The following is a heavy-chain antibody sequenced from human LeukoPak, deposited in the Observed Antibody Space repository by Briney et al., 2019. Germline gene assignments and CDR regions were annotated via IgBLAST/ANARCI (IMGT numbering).Heavy chain of an antibody. V-gene: IGHV4-59*01. D-gene: IGHD2-15*01. CDR2: IYYSGST. CDR3: ARGRPGGYCSGGSCFGIDY. Sequence: PSETLSLTCTVSGGSISSYYWSWIRQPPGKGLEWIGYIYYSGSTNYNPSLKSRVTISVDTSKNQFSLKLSSATAADTAVYYCARGRPGGYCSGGSCFGIDYWGQGTLVTVSS. CDR1: GGSISSYY. J-gene: IGHJ4*02.